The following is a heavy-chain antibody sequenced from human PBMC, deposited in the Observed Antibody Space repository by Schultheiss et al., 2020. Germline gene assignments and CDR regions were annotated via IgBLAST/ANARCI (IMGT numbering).Heavy chain of an antibody. Sequence: WGSLRLSCAASGFTFSSYGMHWVRQAPGKGLEWVAVISYDGSNKYYADSVKGRFTISRDNSKNTLYLQMNSLRAEDTALYYCAKGGSDIVATNTDYWGQGTLVTVSS. CDR3: AKGGSDIVATNTDY. J-gene: IGHJ4*02. CDR1: GFTFSSYG. CDR2: ISYDGSNK. V-gene: IGHV3-30*18. D-gene: IGHD5-12*01.